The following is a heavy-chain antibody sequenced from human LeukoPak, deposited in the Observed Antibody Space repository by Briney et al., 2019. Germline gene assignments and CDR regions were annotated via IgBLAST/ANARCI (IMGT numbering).Heavy chain of an antibody. CDR1: GFTFSTFA. Sequence: GGSLRLSCAASGFTFSTFAMIWVRQPPGKGLEWVSSIFPSGGEIHYADSVRGRFTISRDNSKSTLSLQMNSLRAEDTAVYYCAKSLYYYDSTFDYWGQGTLVTVSS. CDR2: IFPSGGEI. J-gene: IGHJ4*02. CDR3: AKSLYYYDSTFDY. V-gene: IGHV3-23*01. D-gene: IGHD3-22*01.